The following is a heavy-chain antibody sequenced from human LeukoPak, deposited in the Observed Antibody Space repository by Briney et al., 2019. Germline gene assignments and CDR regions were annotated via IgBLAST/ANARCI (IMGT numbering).Heavy chain of an antibody. J-gene: IGHJ4*02. V-gene: IGHV3-74*01. D-gene: IGHD2-2*01. CDR1: GNYW. Sequence: GGSLRLSCAASGNYWMHWVRQAPGKGLVWVSHINSDGSWTSYADSVKGRFTISKDNAKNTVYLQMNNLRAEDTAVYYCVSFYETYWGRGTLVTDSS. CDR2: INSDGSWT. CDR3: VSFYETY.